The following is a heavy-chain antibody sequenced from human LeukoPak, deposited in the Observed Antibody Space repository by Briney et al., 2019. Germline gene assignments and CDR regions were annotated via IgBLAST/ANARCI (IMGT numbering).Heavy chain of an antibody. V-gene: IGHV4-61*02. J-gene: IGHJ4*02. CDR2: IYTSGST. CDR1: GGTISSGSYY. CDR3: ARGYYYFDY. D-gene: IGHD3-10*01. Sequence: NPSETLSLTCTVSGGTISSGSYYWSWIRQPAGKGLEWIGRIYTSGSTNYNPSLKSRVTMSLDTSKNQFSLKLSSVTAADTAVYYCARGYYYFDYWGQGTLLTVSS.